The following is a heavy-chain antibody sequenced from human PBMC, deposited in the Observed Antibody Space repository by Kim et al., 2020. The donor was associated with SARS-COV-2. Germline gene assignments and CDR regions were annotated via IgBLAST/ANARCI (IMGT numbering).Heavy chain of an antibody. Sequence: GGSLRLSCADSGFTFRTYAMHWVRQAPGKGLEWVAVISYDGRNEFYADSVKGRFTISRDNSKTTLYLQMNSLSGEDTAMYHCARDRFGSVVRGVDYWGQGTLVTVSS. CDR3: ARDRFGSVVRGVDY. CDR2: ISYDGRNE. D-gene: IGHD3-16*01. CDR1: GFTFRTYA. J-gene: IGHJ4*02. V-gene: IGHV3-30*04.